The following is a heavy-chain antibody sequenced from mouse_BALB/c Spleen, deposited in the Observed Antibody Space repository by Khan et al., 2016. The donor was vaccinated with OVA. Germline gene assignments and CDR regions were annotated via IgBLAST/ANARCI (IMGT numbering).Heavy chain of an antibody. V-gene: IGHV1-7*01. Sequence: QVQLQQSGAELAKPGASVKMSCKASGYTFTNYWMHWVKQRPGQGLEWIGYINPSTDYTEYNQKFKDKASLTADKSSSTAYMKLTSLTSEDYAIYNCVNHGSSSAWFTYWGQGTLVTVSA. CDR2: INPSTDYT. CDR3: VNHGSSSAWFTY. CDR1: GYTFTNYW. J-gene: IGHJ3*01. D-gene: IGHD1-1*01.